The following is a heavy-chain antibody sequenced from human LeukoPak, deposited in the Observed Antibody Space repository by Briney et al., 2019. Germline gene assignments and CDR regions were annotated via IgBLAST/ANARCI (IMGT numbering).Heavy chain of an antibody. CDR2: IYSRGDT. CDR3: ARGARSTDWYSIDY. CDR1: GGSTSSYY. J-gene: IGHJ4*02. V-gene: IGHV4-4*07. Sequence: PSETLSLTCTVSGGSTSSYYWSWIRQPAGKGLEWIGRIYSRGDTNYNPSLKSRVAMSVDMSKNQFSLKLSYVTGADTAVYYCARGARSTDWYSIDYWGQGTLVTVSS. D-gene: IGHD6-19*01.